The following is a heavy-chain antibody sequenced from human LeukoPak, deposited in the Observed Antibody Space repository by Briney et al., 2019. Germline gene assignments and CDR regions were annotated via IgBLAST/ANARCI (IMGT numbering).Heavy chain of an antibody. J-gene: IGHJ5*02. CDR1: GGTFSSYS. V-gene: IGHV1-69*02. Sequence: SVKVSCKASGGTFSSYSINWVRQAPGQGLERMGRIIPIFDITNYAQKFHGRVTITADKSTTTAYMELSSLRFEDTAVYYCVSQCDVVVPFTCPVDPWGQGALVTVSS. D-gene: IGHD2-2*01. CDR3: VSQCDVVVPFTCPVDP. CDR2: IIPIFDIT.